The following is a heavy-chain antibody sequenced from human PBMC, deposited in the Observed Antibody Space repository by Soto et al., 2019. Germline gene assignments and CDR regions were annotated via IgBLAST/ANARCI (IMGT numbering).Heavy chain of an antibody. CDR2: IYSSENT. V-gene: IGHV4-39*01. CDR3: ARLNGYCISTNCHGYYGMDV. D-gene: IGHD2-2*03. J-gene: IGHJ6*02. Sequence: SETLSLSCSVSGGFVSSSSYSWGWIRQSPGKGLEWIGTIYSSENTYYNPSLLSRVTISVDTSKNEFSLRLSSVTAADTAVYYCARLNGYCISTNCHGYYGMDVWGQGITLSVSS. CDR1: GGFVSSSSYS.